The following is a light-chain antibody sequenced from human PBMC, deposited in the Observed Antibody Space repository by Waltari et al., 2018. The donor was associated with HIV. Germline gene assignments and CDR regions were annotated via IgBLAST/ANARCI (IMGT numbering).Light chain of an antibody. J-gene: IGLJ2*01. CDR2: EVT. V-gene: IGLV2-8*01. CDR3: SSFAGTNKL. Sequence: QSALTQPPSASGSPGQSVNISFTGGDNNINDYKHVSWYQQHSDKPPKLIIFEVTKRPSGVPDRFSGSRSGNTASLFVSGLQPEDEATYFCSSFAGTNKLFGGGTKLTVL. CDR1: DNNINDYKH.